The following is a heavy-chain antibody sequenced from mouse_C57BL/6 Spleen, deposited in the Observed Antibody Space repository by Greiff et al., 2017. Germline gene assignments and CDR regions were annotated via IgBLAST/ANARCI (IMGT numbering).Heavy chain of an antibody. CDR2: IYPGDGDT. CDR3: AREGSSYLYFDV. J-gene: IGHJ1*03. V-gene: IGHV1-82*01. D-gene: IGHD1-1*01. CDR1: GYAFSSSW. Sequence: QVQLQQSGPELVKPGASVKISCKASGYAFSSSWMNWVKQRPGKGLEWIGRIYPGDGDTNYNGKFKGKATLTADKSSSTAYMQLSSLTSEDSAVYFCAREGSSYLYFDVWGTGTTVTVSS.